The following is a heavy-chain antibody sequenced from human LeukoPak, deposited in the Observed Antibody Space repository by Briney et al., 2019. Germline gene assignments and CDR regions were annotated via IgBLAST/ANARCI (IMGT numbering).Heavy chain of an antibody. Sequence: PSETLSLTCAVYGGSFSGYYWSWIRQPPGKGLEWIGEINHSGSTNYNPSLKSRVTISVDTSKNQFSLKLSSVTAADTAVYYCARHSSSWYAGFYYYYYMDVWGKGTTVTISS. CDR1: GGSFSGYY. CDR3: ARHSSSWYAGFYYYYYMDV. V-gene: IGHV4-34*01. CDR2: INHSGST. J-gene: IGHJ6*03. D-gene: IGHD6-13*01.